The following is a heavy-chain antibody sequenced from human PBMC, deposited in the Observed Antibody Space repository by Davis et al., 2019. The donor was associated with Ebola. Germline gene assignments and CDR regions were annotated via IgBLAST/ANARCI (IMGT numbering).Heavy chain of an antibody. CDR1: GFSFSFHP. V-gene: IGHV3-48*04. CDR3: GGAWD. D-gene: IGHD1-26*01. J-gene: IGHJ4*02. CDR2: ISGSGATK. Sequence: PGGSLRLSCAASGFSFSFHPMNWVRQTPGKGLEWLSYISGSGATKYYADSVKGRFTISRDNAKNSLSLQMNSLRVDDTAVYYCGGAWDWGQGTLVTVSS.